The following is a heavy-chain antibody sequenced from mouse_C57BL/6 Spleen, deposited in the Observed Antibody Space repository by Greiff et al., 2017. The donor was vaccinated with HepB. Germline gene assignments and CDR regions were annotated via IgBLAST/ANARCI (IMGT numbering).Heavy chain of an antibody. V-gene: IGHV1-50*01. CDR3: ARELRLRDDY. Sequence: VQLQQSGAELVKPGASVKLSCKASGYTFTSYWMQWVKQRPGQGLEWIGEIDPSDSYTNYNQKFKGKATLTVDTPSSTAYMQLSSLTSEDSAVYYCARELRLRDDYWGQGTTLTVSS. CDR1: GYTFTSYW. D-gene: IGHD3-2*02. CDR2: IDPSDSYT. J-gene: IGHJ2*01.